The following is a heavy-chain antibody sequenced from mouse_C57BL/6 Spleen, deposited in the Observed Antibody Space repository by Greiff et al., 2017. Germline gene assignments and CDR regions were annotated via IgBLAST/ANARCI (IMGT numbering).Heavy chain of an antibody. CDR1: GFTFSDYG. Sequence: VESGGGLVKPGGSLQLSCAASGFTFSDYGMHWVRQAPARGLEWVAYISSGSCTIYYADTVKGRFTISRDNAKNTLLLQMTSLRSEETAMYYCARDYYFDYWGQGTTLTVSS. CDR3: ARDYYFDY. J-gene: IGHJ2*01. CDR2: ISSGSCTI. V-gene: IGHV5-17*01.